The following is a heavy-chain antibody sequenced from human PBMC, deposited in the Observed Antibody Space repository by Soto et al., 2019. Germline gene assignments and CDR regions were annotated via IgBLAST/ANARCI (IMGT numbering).Heavy chain of an antibody. V-gene: IGHV3-33*04. J-gene: IGHJ4*02. CDR3: ARSFSTGGGVCDY. Sequence: PGVPMRVPWAVAGVIISDYGMHWIRQAPGKRLERVALVWNDGGNKKYADSVKGRFTISRDNSKNTLHLEMNSLRAEDTAMYYCARSFSTGGGVCDYWGQGTLVTVSS. CDR1: GVIISDYG. CDR2: VWNDGGNK. D-gene: IGHD6-19*01.